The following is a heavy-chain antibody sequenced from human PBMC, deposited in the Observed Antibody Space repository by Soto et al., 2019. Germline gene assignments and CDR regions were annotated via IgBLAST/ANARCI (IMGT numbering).Heavy chain of an antibody. D-gene: IGHD1-7*01. J-gene: IGHJ6*02. CDR3: AKSISAITGDGMDV. CDR1: GDSVSSNRAA. Sequence: SQTLSLTCDIYGDSVSSNRAAWSWIRQSPSRGLEWLGRTYHRSKWFYDYAVSVKSRITISPDTPKNQFSLQLNSVTPEDTAVYFCAKSISAITGDGMDVWGQGTKVTLPS. CDR2: TYHRSKWFY. V-gene: IGHV6-1*01.